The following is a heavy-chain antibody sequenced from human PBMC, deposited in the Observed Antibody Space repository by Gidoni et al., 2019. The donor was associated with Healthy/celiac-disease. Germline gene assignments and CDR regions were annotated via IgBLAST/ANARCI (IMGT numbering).Heavy chain of an antibody. Sequence: EVQLVESGGGLVKPGGSLRLSCAASGFTFSSYSMNWVRQAPGKGLEWVSSISSSSSYIYYADSVKGRFTISRDNAKNSLYLQMNSLRAEDTAVYYCARDGDIVVAYWNYYYGMDVWGQGTTVTVSS. CDR3: ARDGDIVVAYWNYYYGMDV. D-gene: IGHD2-2*01. CDR1: GFTFSSYS. V-gene: IGHV3-21*01. J-gene: IGHJ6*02. CDR2: ISSSSSYI.